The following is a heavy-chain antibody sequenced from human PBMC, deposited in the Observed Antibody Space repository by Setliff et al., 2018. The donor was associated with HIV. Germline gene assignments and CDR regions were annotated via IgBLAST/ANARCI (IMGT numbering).Heavy chain of an antibody. CDR1: GASISYNT. J-gene: IGHJ5*02. Sequence: PSETLSLTCIVSGASISYNTWSWIRQPPGKGLQWIGFIHHSVTTSYNPSLKSRVTISLDTSKNQLSLKLTSVTAADTAVYYCARGGTSSNWLDPWGQGTLVTVSS. V-gene: IGHV4-59*01. CDR2: IHHSVTT. CDR3: ARGGTSSNWLDP. D-gene: IGHD2-2*01.